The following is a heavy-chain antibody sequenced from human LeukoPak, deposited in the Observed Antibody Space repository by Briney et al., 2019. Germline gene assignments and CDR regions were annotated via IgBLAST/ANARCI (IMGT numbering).Heavy chain of an antibody. CDR2: IKQGVSEK. V-gene: IGHV3-7*01. CDR1: GFTFNSFW. Sequence: PGGSLRLSCAASGFTFNSFWMSWVRQARGKGVEWVANIKQGVSEKYYVDSVRGRFTISRDNAKTSLYMQMSSLRAEDTAVYYCARGSRYCSSTSCYSFDYWGQGTLVTVSS. D-gene: IGHD2-2*02. CDR3: ARGSRYCSSTSCYSFDY. J-gene: IGHJ4*02.